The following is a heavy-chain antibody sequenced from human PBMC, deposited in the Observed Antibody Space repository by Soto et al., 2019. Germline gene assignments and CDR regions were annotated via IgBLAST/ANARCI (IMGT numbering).Heavy chain of an antibody. J-gene: IGHJ4*02. V-gene: IGHV1-69*13. CDR1: GGTFSSYT. Sequence: ASVKVSCKASGGTFSSYTNSWVQQAPGQGLKWMGGIIPIFGTANYAQKFQGRVTITADESTSTAYMELSSLRSEDTAVYYCASPPNRAAGYLYYFDYWGQGTLVTVSS. D-gene: IGHD6-13*01. CDR3: ASPPNRAAGYLYYFDY. CDR2: IIPIFGTA.